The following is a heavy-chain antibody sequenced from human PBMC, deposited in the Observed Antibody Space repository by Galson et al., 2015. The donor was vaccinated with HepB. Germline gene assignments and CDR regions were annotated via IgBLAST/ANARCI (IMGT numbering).Heavy chain of an antibody. CDR3: AKGLEWPYYYYMDV. Sequence: QSGAEVKKPGASVKVSCKASGYTFTSYAMNWVRQAPGQGLEWMGWINTNTGNPTYAQGFTGRFVFSLDTSVSTAYLQISSLKAEDTAVYYCAKGLEWPYYYYMDVWGKGTTVTVSS. D-gene: IGHD3-3*01. CDR1: GYTFTSYA. J-gene: IGHJ6*03. CDR2: INTNTGNP. V-gene: IGHV7-4-1*02.